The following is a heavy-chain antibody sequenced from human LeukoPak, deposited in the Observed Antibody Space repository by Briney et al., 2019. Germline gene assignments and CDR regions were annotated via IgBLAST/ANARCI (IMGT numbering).Heavy chain of an antibody. Sequence: GGSLILFCAASGFTFSSYAMHWVRQAPGKGLEWVAFIHYDGSNNYYADSVKCRFTISRDNSKNPLYLQMNTLRADDTAVYYCAKDHGSSDWYYFDYWGQGTLVTVSS. CDR2: IHYDGSNN. CDR1: GFTFSSYA. D-gene: IGHD6-13*01. CDR3: AKDHGSSDWYYFDY. V-gene: IGHV3-30*02. J-gene: IGHJ4*02.